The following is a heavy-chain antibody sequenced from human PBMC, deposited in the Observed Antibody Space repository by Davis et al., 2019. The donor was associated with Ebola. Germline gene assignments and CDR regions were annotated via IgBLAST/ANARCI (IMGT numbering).Heavy chain of an antibody. CDR2: INAGNGNT. CDR1: GYTFTSYA. J-gene: IGHJ6*02. Sequence: ASVKVSCKASGYTFTSYAMHWVRQAPGQRLEWMGWINAGNGNTKYSQKFQGRVTITRDTSASTAYMELSSLRSEDTAVYYCARVAYCSGGSCPPGPYYYGMDVWSQGTTVTVSS. CDR3: ARVAYCSGGSCPPGPYYYGMDV. V-gene: IGHV1-3*01. D-gene: IGHD2-15*01.